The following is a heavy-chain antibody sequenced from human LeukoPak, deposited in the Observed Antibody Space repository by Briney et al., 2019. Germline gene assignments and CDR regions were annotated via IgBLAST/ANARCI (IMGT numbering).Heavy chain of an antibody. CDR1: TFNLSPHE. CDR2: IDKSGWTT. J-gene: IGHJ4*02. D-gene: IGHD3-16*01. CDR3: ARVGDLNYFDY. Sequence: GGSLRLSCSTSTFNLSPHEVNWVRQAPGKGLEWVSYIDKSGWTTEYADSVKGRFSVSRDNARNSVFLQMGSLRAEDMAVYYCARVGDLNYFDYWGQGTLVTVSS. V-gene: IGHV3-48*03.